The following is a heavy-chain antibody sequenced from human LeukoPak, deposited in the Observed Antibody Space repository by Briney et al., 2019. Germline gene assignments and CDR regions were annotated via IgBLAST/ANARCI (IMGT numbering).Heavy chain of an antibody. CDR1: GSTFSSYA. D-gene: IGHD2-8*01. J-gene: IGHJ4*02. CDR2: ISPSGDYT. Sequence: AGTLTPSCAASGSTFSSYAMTCVLEAPGQGLYHVSVISPSGDYTSYADSVRGRFTISRDNSRNTLYLQMISLRPEDTAVYYCAKDTSIGKYCTNGVCSPFDYWGQGTLVTVSS. CDR3: AKDTSIGKYCTNGVCSPFDY. V-gene: IGHV3-23*01.